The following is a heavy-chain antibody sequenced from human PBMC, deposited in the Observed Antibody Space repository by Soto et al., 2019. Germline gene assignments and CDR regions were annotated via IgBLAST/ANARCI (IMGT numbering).Heavy chain of an antibody. Sequence: QVQLQESGPGLVKPSETLSLTCAVSGYSITSSSFWGWIRQPPGKGLEWIGSIYLGGTTYYDPSLKSRVTISVATSRNEFSLKLSSVTAADTAVYYCARPRPNFGAVDSWGQGALVTVST. CDR1: GYSITSSSF. D-gene: IGHD3-10*01. J-gene: IGHJ4*02. CDR3: ARPRPNFGAVDS. V-gene: IGHV4-38-2*01. CDR2: IYLGGTT.